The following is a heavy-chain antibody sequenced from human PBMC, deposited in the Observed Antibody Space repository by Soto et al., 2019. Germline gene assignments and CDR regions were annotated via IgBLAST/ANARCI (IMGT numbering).Heavy chain of an antibody. CDR1: GGSISSGGYY. CDR3: ARFRIPITGTTNWFDP. V-gene: IGHV4-31*03. Sequence: SETLSLTCTVSGGSISSGGYYWSWIRQHPGKGLEWIGYIYYSGSTYYNPSLKSRVTISVDTSKNQFSLKLSSVTAADTAVYYCARFRIPITGTTNWFDPWGQGTLVTVSS. D-gene: IGHD1-7*01. CDR2: IYYSGST. J-gene: IGHJ5*02.